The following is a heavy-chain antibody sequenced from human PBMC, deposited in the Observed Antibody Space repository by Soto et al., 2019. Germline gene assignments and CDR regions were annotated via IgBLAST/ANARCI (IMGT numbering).Heavy chain of an antibody. D-gene: IGHD3-10*01. J-gene: IGHJ4*02. Sequence: QLQLQESGPRLVKPSETLSLTCTVSGGSISSTSYYWGWIRQPPGKGLEWIGNIYHSGTTYYNPSLTSRFTISVDTSKNQFSLKLTSVTAADTAVYYCARHDYDSGSYVRYWGQGTLVTVSS. CDR3: ARHDYDSGSYVRY. CDR1: GGSISSTSYY. V-gene: IGHV4-39*01. CDR2: IYHSGTT.